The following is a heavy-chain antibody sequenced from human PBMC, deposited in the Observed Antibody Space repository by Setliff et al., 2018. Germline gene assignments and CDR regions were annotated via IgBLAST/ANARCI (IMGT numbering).Heavy chain of an antibody. CDR1: GGSFSGYY. J-gene: IGHJ6*03. V-gene: IGHV4-34*01. CDR3: ARVRRVVIDYYYYMDV. D-gene: IGHD2-21*01. CDR2: INHSGST. Sequence: SETLSLTCAVYGGSFSGYYWSWIRQPPGKGLEWIGEINHSGSTNYNPSLKSRVTISVDTSKNQFSLKLSSVTAADTAVYYCARVRRVVIDYYYYMDVWGKGTTVTVSS.